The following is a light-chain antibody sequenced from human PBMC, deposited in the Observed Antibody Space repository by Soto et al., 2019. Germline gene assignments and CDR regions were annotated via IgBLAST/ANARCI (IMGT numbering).Light chain of an antibody. Sequence: QSVLTQPRSVSESPGQSVTISCTGTSSDIGGYNYVSWYQQHPGKAPKLMIYTVTKRPPGVPDRFSGSKSDNTAYLTISGLQADDEADYYCCSYAGSSSYVFGTGTKVTVL. CDR1: SSDIGGYNY. CDR3: CSYAGSSSYV. CDR2: TVT. J-gene: IGLJ1*01. V-gene: IGLV2-11*01.